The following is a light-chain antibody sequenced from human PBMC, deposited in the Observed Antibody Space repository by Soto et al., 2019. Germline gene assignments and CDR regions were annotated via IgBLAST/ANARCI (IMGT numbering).Light chain of an antibody. CDR3: QQYYSYPLT. Sequence: AIRMTQSPSSLSASTGDRVTITCRASQGISSYLAWYQQKPGKAPKLLIYAASTLQSGVPSWFSGSGSGTDFTLTISCLQSEDFATYYCQQYYSYPLTFGQGTRLEI. J-gene: IGKJ5*01. CDR2: AAS. CDR1: QGISSY. V-gene: IGKV1-8*01.